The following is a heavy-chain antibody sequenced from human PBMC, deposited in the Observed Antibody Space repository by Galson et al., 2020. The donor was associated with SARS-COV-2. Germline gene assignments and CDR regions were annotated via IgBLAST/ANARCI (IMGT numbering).Heavy chain of an antibody. D-gene: IGHD4-17*01. V-gene: IGHV3-30*18. CDR3: AKDYGDYGGFDF. J-gene: IGHJ4*02. CDR1: GFTFSSYG. CDR2: ISYDGSNK. Sequence: GGSLRLSCAASGFTFSSYGMHWVRQAPGKGLEWVAVISYDGSNKYYADSVKGRFTISRDNSKNTLYLQMNSLRAEDTAVYYCAKDYGDYGGFDFWGQGTLVTVSS.